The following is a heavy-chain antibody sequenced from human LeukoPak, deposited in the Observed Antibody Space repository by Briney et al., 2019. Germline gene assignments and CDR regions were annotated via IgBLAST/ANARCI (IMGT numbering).Heavy chain of an antibody. D-gene: IGHD1-26*01. Sequence: GGSLRLSCAASGFTFSSYWMSWVRQDPGKGLEWVANIKQDGSEKYYVDSVKGRFTISRDNAKNSLYLQMNSLRPEDMVLYYCAKTGGATLDWYFDLWGRGTLVTVSS. CDR2: IKQDGSEK. CDR3: AKTGGATLDWYFDL. CDR1: GFTFSSYW. V-gene: IGHV3-7*03. J-gene: IGHJ2*01.